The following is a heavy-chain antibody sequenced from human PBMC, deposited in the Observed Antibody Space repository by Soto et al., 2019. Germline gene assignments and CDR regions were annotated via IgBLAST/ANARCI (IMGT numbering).Heavy chain of an antibody. CDR1: GRSMSGYN. CDR2: IGPTGDT. D-gene: IGHD3-10*01. J-gene: IGHJ3*02. Sequence: QVQQQQWGARLLKPSETLSLTCAEYGRSMSGYNWSWLRRSPVRGLEWIGEIGPTGDTNYGPSFMSRVTVSVDTSKYALSLRLTQVTAADTATYLCARNGVGFGFDIWGLGTMVSVSS. V-gene: IGHV4-34*02. CDR3: ARNGVGFGFDI.